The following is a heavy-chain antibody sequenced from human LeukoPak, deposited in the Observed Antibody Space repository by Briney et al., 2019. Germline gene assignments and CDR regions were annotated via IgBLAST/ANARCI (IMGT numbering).Heavy chain of an antibody. D-gene: IGHD2-21*02. CDR3: ARLRSANCGGDCYSRHHQFDY. CDR2: ISSSGSTI. CDR1: GFTFSDYY. J-gene: IGHJ4*02. Sequence: GGSLRLSCAASGFTFSDYYMSWIRQAPGKGLEWVSYISSSGSTIYYADSVKGRFTISRDNAKNSLYLQMNSLRAEDTAVYYCARLRSANCGGDCYSRHHQFDYWGQGTLVTVSS. V-gene: IGHV3-11*01.